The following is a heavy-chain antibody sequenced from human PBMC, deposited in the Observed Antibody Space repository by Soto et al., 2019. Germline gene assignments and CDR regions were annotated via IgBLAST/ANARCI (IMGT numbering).Heavy chain of an antibody. CDR3: ARVRWGSDYYYYYGMDV. CDR2: IYYSGST. Sequence: SETLSLTCTVSGGSISSYYWSWIRQPPGKGLEWIGYIYYSGSTNYNPSLKSRVTISVDTSKNQFSLKLSSVTAADTAVYYCARVRWGSDYYYYYGMDVWGQGTTVTVSS. CDR1: GGSISSYY. J-gene: IGHJ6*02. V-gene: IGHV4-59*01. D-gene: IGHD7-27*01.